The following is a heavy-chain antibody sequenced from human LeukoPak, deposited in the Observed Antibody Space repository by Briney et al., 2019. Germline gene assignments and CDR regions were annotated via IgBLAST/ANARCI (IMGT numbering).Heavy chain of an antibody. CDR3: TRPRSGIISIDY. Sequence: PSETLSLTCTVSGGSISSSSYYWGWIRQPPGKGLEWIGSIYYSGSTYYNPSLKSRVTISVDTSKNQFSLKLSSVTAADTAVYYFTRPRSGIISIDYWGQGTLVTVSS. V-gene: IGHV4-39*01. D-gene: IGHD3-3*02. CDR2: IYYSGST. CDR1: GGSISSSSYY. J-gene: IGHJ4*02.